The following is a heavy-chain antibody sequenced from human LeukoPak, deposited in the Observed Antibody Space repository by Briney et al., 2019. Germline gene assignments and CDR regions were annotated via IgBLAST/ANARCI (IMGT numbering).Heavy chain of an antibody. CDR2: ISTPGST. D-gene: IGHD2-2*01. Sequence: SETLSLTCSVSSDSFTDYYWTWIRQPAGRGLEWLGRISTPGSTNYNPSLKSRVTISVDTSKNQFSLKLSSVTAADTAVYYCASNPRDCSSTSCTEGAFDIWGQGTMVTVSS. CDR1: SDSFTDYY. V-gene: IGHV4-4*07. CDR3: ASNPRDCSSTSCTEGAFDI. J-gene: IGHJ3*02.